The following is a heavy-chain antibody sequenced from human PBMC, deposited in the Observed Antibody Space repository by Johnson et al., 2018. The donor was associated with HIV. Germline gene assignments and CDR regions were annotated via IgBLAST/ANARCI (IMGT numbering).Heavy chain of an antibody. CDR2: INWNGCST. D-gene: IGHD1-26*01. V-gene: IGHV3-20*04. CDR3: ASQQWELGSHDAFDI. CDR1: GFTFDDYG. J-gene: IGHJ3*02. Sequence: VQLVESGGGVVRPGGSLRLSCAASGFTFDDYGMSWVRQAPGKGLEWVSGINWNGCSTGYADSVKGRFTISRDHAKNSLYLQMNSLRAEDTALYYCASQQWELGSHDAFDIWGQGTMVTVSS.